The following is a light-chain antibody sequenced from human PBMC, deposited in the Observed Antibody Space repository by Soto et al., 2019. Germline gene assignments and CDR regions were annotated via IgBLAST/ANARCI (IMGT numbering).Light chain of an antibody. V-gene: IGLV2-14*01. CDR3: SSYTSSIS. J-gene: IGLJ2*01. CDR1: SSDVGGYNY. Sequence: QSVLTQPASVSGSPGQSITISCTGTSSDVGGYNYVSWYQQHPGKAPKLMIYDVNTRPSGVSNRFSGSKSGNTASLTISGLQAEDEADYYCSSYTSSISFGGVTKLTVL. CDR2: DVN.